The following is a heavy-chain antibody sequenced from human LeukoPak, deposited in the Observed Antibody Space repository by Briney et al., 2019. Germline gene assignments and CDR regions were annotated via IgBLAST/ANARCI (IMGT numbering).Heavy chain of an antibody. D-gene: IGHD5-18*01. J-gene: IGHJ4*02. Sequence: PSETLSLTCTVSGGSISSSSYYRGWIRQPPGKGLEWIGSIYYSGSTYYNPSLKSRVTISVDTSKNQFSLKLSSVTAADTAVYYCARRGKGAMVTDFDYWGQGTLVTVSS. V-gene: IGHV4-39*01. CDR2: IYYSGST. CDR1: GGSISSSSYY. CDR3: ARRGKGAMVTDFDY.